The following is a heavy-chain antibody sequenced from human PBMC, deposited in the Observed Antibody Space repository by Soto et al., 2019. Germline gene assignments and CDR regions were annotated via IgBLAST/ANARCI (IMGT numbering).Heavy chain of an antibody. J-gene: IGHJ4*02. D-gene: IGHD2-2*01. CDR1: GHTFHNYA. CDR2: ISGSGVSR. V-gene: IGHV3-23*01. Sequence: EVQLLESGGGLKQPGGSLRLSCLGSGHTFHNYAMTWVRQAPGKGLEWVPGISGSGVSRYYEDPVRGRFTISRDDSKNTLYLQMNSLRAEDAAVYYCAKVSRGIGVVPAALNWGQGTLVTVSS. CDR3: AKVSRGIGVVPAALN.